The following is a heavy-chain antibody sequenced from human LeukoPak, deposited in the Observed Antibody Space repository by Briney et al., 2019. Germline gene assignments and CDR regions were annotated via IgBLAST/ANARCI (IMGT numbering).Heavy chain of an antibody. D-gene: IGHD2-2*01. V-gene: IGHV1-18*01. CDR1: GYTFTSYG. CDR3: ARGSGYCSSTSCYPFDY. Sequence: ASVKVSCKASGYTFTSYGISWVRQAPGQGLEWMGWISAYNGNTNYAQKLQGRVTMTTDTSTGTAYMELRSLRSDDTAVYYCARGSGYCSSTSCYPFDYWGQGTLVTVSS. CDR2: ISAYNGNT. J-gene: IGHJ4*02.